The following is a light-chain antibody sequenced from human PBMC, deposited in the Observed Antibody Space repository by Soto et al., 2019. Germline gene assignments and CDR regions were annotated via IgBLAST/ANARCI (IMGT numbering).Light chain of an antibody. CDR2: DVS. CDR1: SSDVGAYNR. CDR3: SSFTSTTTLDV. V-gene: IGLV2-14*03. Sequence: ALTQPASVSGSPGQSITISCTGTSSDVGAYNRVSWYRQHPGKAPKLMIYDVSSRPSGVSNRFSGSKSGNTAFLTISRLQAEDEADYYCSSFTSTTTLDVFGTGTKGTVL. J-gene: IGLJ1*01.